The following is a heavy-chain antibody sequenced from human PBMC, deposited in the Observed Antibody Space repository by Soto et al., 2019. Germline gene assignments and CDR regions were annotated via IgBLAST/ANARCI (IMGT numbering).Heavy chain of an antibody. V-gene: IGHV3-74*01. CDR1: GFTFSSYW. CDR3: VKYRDWYFDL. CDR2: VNSDGSNT. D-gene: IGHD2-2*02. Sequence: EAQLVESGGGLVQPGGSMRLSCAASGFTFSSYWMYWVRQAPGKGLVWVSRVNSDGSNTSYADSVKGRFTISRDNAKNTLYLQMNSLRAEDTAVYYCVKYRDWYFDLWGRGTLVTVSS. J-gene: IGHJ2*01.